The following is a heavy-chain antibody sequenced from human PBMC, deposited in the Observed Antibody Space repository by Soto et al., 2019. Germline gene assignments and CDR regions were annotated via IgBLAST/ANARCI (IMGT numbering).Heavy chain of an antibody. CDR1: GFAFSTLW. Sequence: EVQLVESGGGLVQPGGSLRLSCAASGFAFSTLWMTWVRQAPGEGLEWVANIKHDGSEKYYVGSVKGRFTISRDNAKNSLYLQMTSLRVEETAVYYCAKGRGMDVWGQGTTVTVSS. CDR3: AKGRGMDV. J-gene: IGHJ6*01. CDR2: IKHDGSEK. V-gene: IGHV3-7*01.